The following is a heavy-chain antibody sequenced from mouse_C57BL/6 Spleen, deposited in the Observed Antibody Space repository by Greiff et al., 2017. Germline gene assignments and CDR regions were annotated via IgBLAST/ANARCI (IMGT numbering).Heavy chain of an antibody. Sequence: VQLQQSGPGLVQPSQSLSITCTVSGFSLTSYGVHWVRQSPGKGLEWLGVIWSGGSTDYNAAFISRLSISKDNSKSQVFFKMNSLQADDTAIYYCARPYYYGSSYVFAYWGQGTLVTVSA. J-gene: IGHJ3*01. CDR3: ARPYYYGSSYVFAY. D-gene: IGHD1-1*01. CDR1: GFSLTSYG. CDR2: IWSGGST. V-gene: IGHV2-2*01.